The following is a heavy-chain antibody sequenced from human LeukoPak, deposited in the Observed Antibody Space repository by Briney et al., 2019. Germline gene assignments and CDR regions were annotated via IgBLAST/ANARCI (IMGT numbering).Heavy chain of an antibody. CDR1: GYTFTSYY. CDR2: INPSGGST. V-gene: IGHV1-46*01. D-gene: IGHD3-3*01. Sequence: GASVTVSCKASGYTFTSYYMHWVRQAPGQGLEWMGIINPSGGSTSYAQKFQGRVTMTRDTSTSTVYMELSSLRSEDTAVYYCARSDVKELDYDFWSGIEYGMDVWGQGTTVTVSS. CDR3: ARSDVKELDYDFWSGIEYGMDV. J-gene: IGHJ6*02.